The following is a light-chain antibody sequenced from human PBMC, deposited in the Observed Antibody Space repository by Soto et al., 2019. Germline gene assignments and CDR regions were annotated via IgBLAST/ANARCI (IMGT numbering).Light chain of an antibody. V-gene: IGKV3-20*01. CDR3: QYYDCYTQN. CDR2: GVS. Sequence: DIVLSNDLVTLSGATNHTATHSFCSSQSVSSSYLAWYQQKPGQAPRPLIYGVSSRATGIPDRFSGSGSGTDFTLTISRLEPEDLAVYCCQYYDCYTQNFGQGSKVEI. J-gene: IGKJ1*01. CDR1: QSVSSSY.